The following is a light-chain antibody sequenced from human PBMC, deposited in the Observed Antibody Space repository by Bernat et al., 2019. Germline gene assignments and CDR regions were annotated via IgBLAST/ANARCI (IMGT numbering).Light chain of an antibody. V-gene: IGLV1-44*01. J-gene: IGLJ3*02. CDR3: AAWDDSLNGPV. CDR1: SSNIGSNT. CDR2: SNN. Sequence: QSVLTQPPSASGTPGQRVTISCSGSSSNIGSNTVNWYQQLPGTAPKLLIYSNNQRPSGVPDRFSGSESGTSASLAISRLQSEDEADYYCAAWDDSLNGPVFGGGTKLTVL.